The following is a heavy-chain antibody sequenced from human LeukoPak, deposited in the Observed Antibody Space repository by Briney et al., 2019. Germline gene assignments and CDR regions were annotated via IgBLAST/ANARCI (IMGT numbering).Heavy chain of an antibody. CDR1: GYTFTSYG. D-gene: IGHD3-3*01. J-gene: IGHJ4*02. V-gene: IGHV1-18*01. Sequence: ASVTVSCTASGYTFTSYGISWVRQAPGQGLEWMGWISAYNGNTNYAQKLQGRVTMTTDTSTSTAYMELRSLRSDDTAVYYCARDWRVTLPPGYWGQGTLVTVSS. CDR2: ISAYNGNT. CDR3: ARDWRVTLPPGY.